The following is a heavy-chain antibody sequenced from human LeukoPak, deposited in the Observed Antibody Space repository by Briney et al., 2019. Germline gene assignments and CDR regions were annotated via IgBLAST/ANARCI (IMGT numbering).Heavy chain of an antibody. J-gene: IGHJ5*02. V-gene: IGHV1-2*02. CDR3: ARGVVVVAATHIDDGWFDP. Sequence: ASVKVSCKASGYTFTGYYMHWVRQAPGQGLEWMGWINPHSGGRNLAQKFQGRVTMTRDTSITTAYLELSGLTSDDTAVYYCARGVVVVAATHIDDGWFDPWGQGTLVTVSS. CDR2: INPHSGGR. D-gene: IGHD2-15*01. CDR1: GYTFTGYY.